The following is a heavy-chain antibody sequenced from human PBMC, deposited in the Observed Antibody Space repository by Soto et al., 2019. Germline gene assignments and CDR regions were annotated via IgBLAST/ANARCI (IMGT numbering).Heavy chain of an antibody. Sequence: GGSLRLSCAASGFTFSSYAMHWVRQAPGKGLEWVAVISYDGSNKYYVDSVKGRFTISRDNSKNTLYLQMNSLRVEDTAVYYCVRDPGSGWTHYYYYGMDVWGQGTTVTSP. J-gene: IGHJ6*02. V-gene: IGHV3-30-3*01. CDR3: VRDPGSGWTHYYYYGMDV. CDR2: ISYDGSNK. CDR1: GFTFSSYA. D-gene: IGHD6-19*01.